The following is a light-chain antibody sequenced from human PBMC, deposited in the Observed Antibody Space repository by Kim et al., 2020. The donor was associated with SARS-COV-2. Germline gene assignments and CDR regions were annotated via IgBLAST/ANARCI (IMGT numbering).Light chain of an antibody. CDR2: AAS. J-gene: IGKJ1*01. V-gene: IGKV1-27*01. CDR3: QKDNSAPWT. CDR1: QGIADS. Sequence: VSVGDRVTFTCRASQGIADSLAWYQQKPGKVPQLLIYAASALQSGVPSRFSGSGSGTDFTLTISSLQPEDVATYYCQKDNSAPWTFGQGTKVDIK.